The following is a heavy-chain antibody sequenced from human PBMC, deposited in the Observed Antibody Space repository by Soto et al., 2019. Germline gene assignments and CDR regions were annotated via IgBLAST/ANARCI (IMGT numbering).Heavy chain of an antibody. V-gene: IGHV3-23*05. D-gene: IGHD3-22*01. CDR1: GFTFSTYA. CDR3: AANRGYNYYYGMDV. Sequence: GGSLRLSCAASGFTFSTYAMSWVRQAPGKGLEWVSTIDNSGGITYYADSVKGRFTISRDNSKNTLYLQMNSLRAEDTAVYYCAANRGYNYYYGMDVWGQGTTVTV. CDR2: IDNSGGIT. J-gene: IGHJ6*02.